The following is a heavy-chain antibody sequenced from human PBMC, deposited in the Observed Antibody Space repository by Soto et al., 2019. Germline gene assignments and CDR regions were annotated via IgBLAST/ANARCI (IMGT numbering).Heavy chain of an antibody. V-gene: IGHV4-31*03. Sequence: HVQLQESGPGLVKPSQTLSLTCSVSGDSIRGGGHYWNWIRQFPGNGLEWIGYVYHSGSTHYNPSLRGRLTISIDTSKNQFSLRLISVTAADTALYYCARDTGLAPTVWGYWGHGTQVTVSS. CDR2: VYHSGST. CDR1: GDSIRGGGHY. J-gene: IGHJ4*03. CDR3: ARDTGLAPTVWGY. D-gene: IGHD7-27*01.